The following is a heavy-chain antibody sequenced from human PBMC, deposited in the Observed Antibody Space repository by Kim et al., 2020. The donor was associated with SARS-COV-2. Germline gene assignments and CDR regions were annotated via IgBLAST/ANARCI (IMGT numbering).Heavy chain of an antibody. Sequence: SETLSLTYTVPGGSISSSSYYWGWIRQPPGKGLEWIGSIYYSGSTYYNPSLKSRVTISVDTSKNQFSLKLSSVTAADTAVYYCARDKGLGLDYWGQGTL. J-gene: IGHJ4*02. V-gene: IGHV4-39*07. CDR2: IYYSGST. CDR3: ARDKGLGLDY. CDR1: GGSISSSSYY. D-gene: IGHD4-17*01.